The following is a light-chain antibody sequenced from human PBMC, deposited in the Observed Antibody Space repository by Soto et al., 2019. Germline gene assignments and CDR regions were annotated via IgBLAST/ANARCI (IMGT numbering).Light chain of an antibody. CDR3: QQRSNWPPAT. Sequence: EIVLTQSPATLSLSPGERATLSCRASQSVSSYLAWYQQKPGQAPRLLIYDASNRATGIPARFSGSGSGTDFTLTISSLEPEDFAVYYCQQRSNWPPATFGQGNKVEIK. V-gene: IGKV3-11*01. J-gene: IGKJ1*01. CDR1: QSVSSY. CDR2: DAS.